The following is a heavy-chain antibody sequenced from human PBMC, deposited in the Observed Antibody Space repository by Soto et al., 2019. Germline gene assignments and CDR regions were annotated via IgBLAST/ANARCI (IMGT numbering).Heavy chain of an antibody. CDR2: IWYDGSNK. D-gene: IGHD2-2*01. J-gene: IGHJ6*02. Sequence: QVQLVESGGGVVQPGRSLRLSCAASGFTFSSYGMHWVRQAPGKGLEWVAGIWYDGSNKYYADSVKGRFTISRDNSKNTLYLQMNSLRAEDTAVYYCARDIGSQLHPYYYYYGMDVWGQGTTVTVSS. CDR1: GFTFSSYG. V-gene: IGHV3-33*01. CDR3: ARDIGSQLHPYYYYYGMDV.